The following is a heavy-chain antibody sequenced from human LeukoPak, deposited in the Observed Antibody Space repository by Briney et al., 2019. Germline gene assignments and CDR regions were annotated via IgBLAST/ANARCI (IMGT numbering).Heavy chain of an antibody. Sequence: GGSLRLSCAASGFTVNSNYMSRVRQAPGKGLEWVSVIYSGGSAYYSDSVKGRFTISRDNSKNTLYLQMNSLRAEDTAVYYCARDRPGSSDPLDAFDIWGQGTMVTVSS. D-gene: IGHD3-10*01. J-gene: IGHJ3*02. CDR2: IYSGGSA. CDR1: GFTVNSNY. V-gene: IGHV3-66*01. CDR3: ARDRPGSSDPLDAFDI.